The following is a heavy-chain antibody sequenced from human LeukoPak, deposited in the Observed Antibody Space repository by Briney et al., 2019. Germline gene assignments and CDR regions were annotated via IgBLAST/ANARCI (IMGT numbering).Heavy chain of an antibody. CDR3: AKDLVVRGVIITFSSPFDY. Sequence: GGSLRLSCAASGFTFSSYSMNWVRQAPGKGLEWVSSISSSSSYIYYADSVKGRFTISRDNAKNSLYLQMNSLRAEDTALYYCAKDLVVRGVIITFSSPFDYWGQGTLVTVSS. V-gene: IGHV3-21*04. J-gene: IGHJ4*02. CDR1: GFTFSSYS. D-gene: IGHD3-10*01. CDR2: ISSSSSYI.